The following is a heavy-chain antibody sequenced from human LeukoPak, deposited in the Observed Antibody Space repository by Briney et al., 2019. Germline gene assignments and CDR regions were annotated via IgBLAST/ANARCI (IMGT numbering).Heavy chain of an antibody. Sequence: GASVTVSCNASGNTFTSNGISWVRQAPGQGLEWMGWISAYNGNTNYAQKLQGRVTMTTDTSTSTAYMELRSLRSDDTAVYYCAGDDGDGLGFDYWGQGTLVTVSS. V-gene: IGHV1-18*01. CDR1: GNTFTSNG. J-gene: IGHJ4*02. CDR3: AGDDGDGLGFDY. D-gene: IGHD4-17*01. CDR2: ISAYNGNT.